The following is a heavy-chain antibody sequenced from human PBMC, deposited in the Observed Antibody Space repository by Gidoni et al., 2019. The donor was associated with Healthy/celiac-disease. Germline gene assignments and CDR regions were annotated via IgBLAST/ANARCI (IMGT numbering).Heavy chain of an antibody. J-gene: IGHJ4*02. D-gene: IGHD1-26*01. CDR2: IYYSGST. CDR1: GGSISSSSYY. Sequence: QLQLQESGPGLVKPSETLSLTCTVSGGSISSSSYYWGWIRQPPGKGLEWIGSIYYSGSTYYNPSHKSRVTISVDTSKNQFSLKLSSVTAADTAVYYCARRISGSYSYFDYWGQGTLVTVSS. V-gene: IGHV4-39*01. CDR3: ARRISGSYSYFDY.